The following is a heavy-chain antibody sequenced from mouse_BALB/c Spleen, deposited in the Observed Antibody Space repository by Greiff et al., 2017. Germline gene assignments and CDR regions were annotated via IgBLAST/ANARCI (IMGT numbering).Heavy chain of an antibody. V-gene: IGHV1-67*01. CDR3: ARNYDYYFDY. Sequence: QGQLKQSGPELVRPGVSVKISCKGSGYTFTDYAMHWVKQSHAKSLEWIGVISTYYGNTNYNQKFKGKATMTVDKSSSTAYMELARLTSEDSAIYYCARNYDYYFDYWGQGTTLTVSS. CDR1: GYTFTDYA. D-gene: IGHD2-4*01. CDR2: ISTYYGNT. J-gene: IGHJ2*01.